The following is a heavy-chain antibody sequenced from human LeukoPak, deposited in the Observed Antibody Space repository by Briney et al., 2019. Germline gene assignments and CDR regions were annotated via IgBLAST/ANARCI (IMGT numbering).Heavy chain of an antibody. V-gene: IGHV3-48*01. Sequence: PGGSLRLSCAASGFTFSSYSMNWVRQAPGKGLEWVSYISSSGNTIYYADSVKGRFTISRDNAKNSLYLQMNSLRAEDSAVYYCARVTTGDDLDAFYYYYYYMDVWGKGTTVTVSS. CDR1: GFTFSSYS. CDR2: ISSSGNTI. D-gene: IGHD4-11*01. CDR3: ARVTTGDDLDAFYYYYYYMDV. J-gene: IGHJ6*03.